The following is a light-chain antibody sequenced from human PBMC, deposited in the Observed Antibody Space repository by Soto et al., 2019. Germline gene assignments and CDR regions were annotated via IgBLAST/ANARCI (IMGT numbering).Light chain of an antibody. CDR3: QQYAGSPIT. Sequence: EIVLTQSPGTLSLSPGERATLSCRASQSVSNNYLAWYQQKPGQAPRLLISGASNRATGIPDRFSGSGSGTDFTLAISRLEPEDFAVYYCQQYAGSPITFGQGTRLENK. J-gene: IGKJ5*01. CDR2: GAS. CDR1: QSVSNNY. V-gene: IGKV3-20*01.